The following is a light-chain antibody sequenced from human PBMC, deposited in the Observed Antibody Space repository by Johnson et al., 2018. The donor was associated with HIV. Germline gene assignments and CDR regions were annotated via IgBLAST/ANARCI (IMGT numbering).Light chain of an antibody. CDR3: GTWDSSLSAPYV. Sequence: QSVLTQPPSVSAAPGQKVTISCSGSSSNIGNNYVSWYQQPPGTAPKLLIYDNNKRPSGIPDRFSGFKSGTSATLAITGLHTRDEADYYCGTWDSSLSAPYVFGTGTKVTVL. CDR2: DNN. V-gene: IGLV1-51*01. J-gene: IGLJ1*01. CDR1: SSNIGNNY.